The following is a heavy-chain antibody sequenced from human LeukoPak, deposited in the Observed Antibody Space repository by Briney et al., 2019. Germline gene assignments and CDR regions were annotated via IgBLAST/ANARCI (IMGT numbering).Heavy chain of an antibody. CDR3: ARARQQLAYYFDY. J-gene: IGHJ4*02. Sequence: SETLSLTCTVSGGSISSYYWSWIRQPPGKGLEWIGYIYYSGSTNYNPSLKSRVTISVDTSKNQFSLKLSSVTVADTAVYYCARARQQLAYYFDYWGQGTLVTVSS. V-gene: IGHV4-59*01. CDR2: IYYSGST. CDR1: GGSISSYY. D-gene: IGHD6-13*01.